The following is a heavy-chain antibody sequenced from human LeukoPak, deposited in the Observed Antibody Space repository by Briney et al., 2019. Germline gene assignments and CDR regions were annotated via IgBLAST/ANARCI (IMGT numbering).Heavy chain of an antibody. J-gene: IGHJ4*02. V-gene: IGHV7-4-1*02. CDR3: ARGFIAPRY. D-gene: IGHD6-13*01. CDR2: INTNTGNP. Sequence: GGSLRLSCAASGYTFTSYAMNWVRQAPGQGLEWMGWINTNTGNPTYAQGFTGRFVFSLDTSVSTASLQISSLKAEDTAVYYCARGFIAPRYWGQGTLVTVSS. CDR1: GYTFTSYA.